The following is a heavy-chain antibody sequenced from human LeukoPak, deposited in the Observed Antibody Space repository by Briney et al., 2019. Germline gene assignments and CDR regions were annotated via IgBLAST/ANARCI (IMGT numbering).Heavy chain of an antibody. CDR1: GFTFSSYG. D-gene: IGHD4-17*01. V-gene: IGHV3-30*03. CDR2: ISYDGSNK. Sequence: GGSLRLSCAASGFTFSSYGMHWVRQAPGKGLEWVAVISYDGSNKYYSDSVKGRVTVSRDNSKNTLYLQMNSLRAEDTAVYYCARDSYGDANFDSWGQGTLVTVSS. CDR3: ARDSYGDANFDS. J-gene: IGHJ4*02.